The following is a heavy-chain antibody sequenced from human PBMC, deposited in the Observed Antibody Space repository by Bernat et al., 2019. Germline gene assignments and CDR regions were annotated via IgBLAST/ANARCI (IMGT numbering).Heavy chain of an antibody. J-gene: IGHJ6*02. CDR1: GGSVSSGTDC. Sequence: QVQLQESGPGLVKPSETLSLACTVSGGSVSSGTDCWSWIRQSPGKGLEWIGYIYYSGSTYYNPSLKSRVTISVDTSKNQFSLKLSSVTAADTAVYYCARGQYCSGGSCNGMDVWGQGTTVTVSS. CDR3: ARGQYCSGGSCNGMDV. D-gene: IGHD2-15*01. CDR2: IYYSGST. V-gene: IGHV4-61*01.